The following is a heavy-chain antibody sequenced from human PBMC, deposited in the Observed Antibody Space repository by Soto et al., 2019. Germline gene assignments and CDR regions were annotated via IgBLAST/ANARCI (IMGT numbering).Heavy chain of an antibody. D-gene: IGHD3-22*01. Sequence: GGSLRLSCAASGFTFSGSAMHWVRQASAKGLEWVGRIRSKANSYATAYAASVKGRFTISRDDSKNTAYLQMDSLKTEDTAVYYCTRLVVVLEGSFDIWGQGTMVTVS. CDR1: GFTFSGSA. CDR3: TRLVVVLEGSFDI. V-gene: IGHV3-73*01. CDR2: IRSKANSYAT. J-gene: IGHJ3*02.